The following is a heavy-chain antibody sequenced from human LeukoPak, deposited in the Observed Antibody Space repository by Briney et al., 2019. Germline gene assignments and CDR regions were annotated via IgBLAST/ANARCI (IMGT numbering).Heavy chain of an antibody. CDR2: IYPGDSDT. CDR1: GYSFTSYW. CDR3: ARAYCGGDCYSRWFDP. Sequence: PGESLKISCKGSGYSFTSYWIGWVRQMPGKGLEWMGIIYPGDSDTRYSPSFQGQVTISADKSISTAYLQWSSLKASDTAMYYCARAYCGGDCYSRWFDPWGQGTLVTVSS. V-gene: IGHV5-51*01. D-gene: IGHD2-21*02. J-gene: IGHJ5*02.